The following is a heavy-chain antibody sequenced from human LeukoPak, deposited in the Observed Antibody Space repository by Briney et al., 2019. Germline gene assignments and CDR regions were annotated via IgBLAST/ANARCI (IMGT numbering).Heavy chain of an antibody. CDR1: GDSISSSSYY. CDR3: TRLDDYSSSFFDY. J-gene: IGHJ4*02. CDR2: LHNSGST. D-gene: IGHD6-6*01. Sequence: SETLSLTCTASGDSISSSSYYWGWVRQPPGKGPEWIATLHNSGSTYYNPSLRSRVTISVDTSKNQFSLKVTSLTAADTAVYYCTRLDDYSSSFFDYWGQGTLVTVSS. V-gene: IGHV4-39*07.